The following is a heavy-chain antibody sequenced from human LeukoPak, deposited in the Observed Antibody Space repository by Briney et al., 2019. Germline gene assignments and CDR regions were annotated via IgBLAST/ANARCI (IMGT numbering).Heavy chain of an antibody. J-gene: IGHJ4*02. CDR2: ISGSGTST. CDR1: GFTFSSYW. CDR3: AKAHTPYDILTGPLDY. D-gene: IGHD3-9*01. Sequence: PGGSLRLSCAASGFTFSSYWMSWVRQAPGKGLEWVSAISGSGTSTYYADSVKGRFTISRDNSKNTLYLQMNSLRAEDTAVYYCAKAHTPYDILTGPLDYWGQGTLVTVSS. V-gene: IGHV3-23*01.